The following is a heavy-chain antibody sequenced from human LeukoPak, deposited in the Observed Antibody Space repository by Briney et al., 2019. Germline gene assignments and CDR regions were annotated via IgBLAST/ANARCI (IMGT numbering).Heavy chain of an antibody. D-gene: IGHD6-13*01. CDR2: IRDDGSNK. CDR3: AKDRSKSWAFDY. J-gene: IGHJ4*02. V-gene: IGHV3-30*02. CDR1: GFTFRNFG. Sequence: GGSLRLSCAASGFTFRNFGMHWVRQAPGKGLEWVAFIRDDGSNKYYADSVKGRFTVSRDNSKNTLYLQMSSLRAEDTALYYCAKDRSKSWAFDYWGQGTLVTVSS.